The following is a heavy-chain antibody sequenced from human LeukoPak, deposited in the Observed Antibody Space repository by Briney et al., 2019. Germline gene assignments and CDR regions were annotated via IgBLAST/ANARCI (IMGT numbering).Heavy chain of an antibody. D-gene: IGHD3-22*01. CDR1: GGSFSGYY. J-gene: IGHJ3*01. Sequence: SETLSLTCAVYGGSFSGYYWSWLRQPPGKGLEGIGEINHSGSTNYNPSLKSRVTISVDTSKNQFSLKLSSVTAADTAVYYCASFDYDSSGQSDHWGQGTMVTVSS. CDR2: INHSGST. V-gene: IGHV4-34*01. CDR3: ASFDYDSSGQSDH.